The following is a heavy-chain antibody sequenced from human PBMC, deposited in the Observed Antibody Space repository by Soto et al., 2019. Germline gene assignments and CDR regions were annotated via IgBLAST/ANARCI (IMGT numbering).Heavy chain of an antibody. J-gene: IGHJ5*02. V-gene: IGHV4-30-2*01. D-gene: IGHD6-13*01. CDR2: IYHSGST. Sequence: SETLSLTCAVSGGSISSGGYSWSWIRQPPGKGLEWIGYIYHSGSTYYNPSLKSRVTISVDRSKNQFSLKLSSVTAADTAVYYCVRAYSSIHPQGFALWGQGTLVTVSS. CDR1: GGSISSGGYS. CDR3: VRAYSSIHPQGFAL.